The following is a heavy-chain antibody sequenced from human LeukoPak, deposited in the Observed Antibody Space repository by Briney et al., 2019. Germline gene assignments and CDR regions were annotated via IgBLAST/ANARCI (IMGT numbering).Heavy chain of an antibody. J-gene: IGHJ4*02. CDR3: AKDACSGTYYDY. Sequence: GGSLRLSCAASGFTFSSYAMSWVRQAPGKGLEWVSGTSGSGDTTYYGDSVKGRFTISRDNSKNTLYLQTNSLRAEDTAVYYCAKDACSGTYYDYWGQGTLVTVSS. CDR1: GFTFSSYA. D-gene: IGHD3-10*02. V-gene: IGHV3-23*01. CDR2: TSGSGDTT.